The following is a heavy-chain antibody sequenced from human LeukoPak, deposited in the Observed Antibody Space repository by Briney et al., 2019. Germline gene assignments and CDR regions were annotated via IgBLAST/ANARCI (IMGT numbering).Heavy chain of an antibody. V-gene: IGHV4-39*07. CDR1: GGSISSGGYY. CDR2: IYHSGST. CDR3: ARDKAAAGSWGWGDHWFDP. D-gene: IGHD6-13*01. J-gene: IGHJ5*02. Sequence: SETLSLTCTVPGGSISSGGYYWSWVRQPPGKGLEWIGEIYHSGSTNYNPSLKSRVTISVDKSKNQFSLKLSSVTAADTAVYYCARDKAAAGSWGWGDHWFDPWGQGTLVTVSS.